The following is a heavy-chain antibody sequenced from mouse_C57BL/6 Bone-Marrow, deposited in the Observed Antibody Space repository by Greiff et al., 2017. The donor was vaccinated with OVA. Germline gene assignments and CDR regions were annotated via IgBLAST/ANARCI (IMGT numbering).Heavy chain of an antibody. D-gene: IGHD1-1*01. CDR3: VGERDYYGSSPRFAY. CDR2: IRCKSNNFVT. J-gene: IGHJ3*01. V-gene: IGHV10-1*01. CDR1: GFIFNTYS. Sequence: VQLKESGGGLVQPKGSLNLSCTAFGFIFNTYSMNWFPHAPGQGLEGVARIRCKSNNFVTYYPDSVKNRFTIYKDASKSMLYRQMNNVKTEDTAMYYCVGERDYYGSSPRFAYWGQGTLVTVSA.